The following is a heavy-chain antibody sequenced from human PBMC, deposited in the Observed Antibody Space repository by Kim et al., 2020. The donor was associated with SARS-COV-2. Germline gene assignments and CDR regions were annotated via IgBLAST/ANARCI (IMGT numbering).Heavy chain of an antibody. CDR3: GAYHGPGSHFTY. D-gene: IGHD3-10*01. CDR2: FSSDDIT. CDR1: GFAFSSYG. V-gene: IGHV3-23*01. J-gene: IGHJ4*02. Sequence: GGSVRLTCAASGFAFSSYGMTWVRQAPGKGLEWVSSFSSDDITYYADSVKGRFTISRDNSKNMLYLQMNSLRAEDTAVYYCGAYHGPGSHFTYWGQGTQVTVTS.